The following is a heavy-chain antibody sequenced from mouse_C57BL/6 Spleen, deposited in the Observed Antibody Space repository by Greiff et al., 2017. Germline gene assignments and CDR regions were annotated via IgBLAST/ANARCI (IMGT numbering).Heavy chain of an antibody. J-gene: IGHJ2*01. CDR1: GYTFTSYW. CDR3: ASFSTMVTPYYFDY. CDR2: IDPSDSET. Sequence: QVQLKQPGAELVRPGSSVKLSCKASGYTFTSYWMHWVKQRPIQGLEWIGNIDPSDSETHYNQKFKDKATLTVDKSSSTAYMQLSSLTSEDSAVYSCASFSTMVTPYYFDYWGQGTTLTVSS. V-gene: IGHV1-52*01. D-gene: IGHD2-2*01.